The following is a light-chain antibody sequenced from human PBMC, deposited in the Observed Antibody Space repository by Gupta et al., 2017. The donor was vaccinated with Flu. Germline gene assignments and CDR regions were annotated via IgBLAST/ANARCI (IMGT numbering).Light chain of an antibody. CDR2: GAS. J-gene: IGKJ4*01. Sequence: EIVMTQSPATLSLSPGERATLYCRASQSVSSNLAWYQQKPGQSPRLLIYGASTRATGIPDRFSGSGSGTEFTLTISGLQSEDCAVYYCQQYNNWPPPFGGGTKVEIK. CDR1: QSVSSN. CDR3: QQYNNWPPP. V-gene: IGKV3-15*01.